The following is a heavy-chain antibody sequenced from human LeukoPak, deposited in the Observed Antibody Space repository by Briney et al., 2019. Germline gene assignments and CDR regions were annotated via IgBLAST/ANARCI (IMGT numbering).Heavy chain of an antibody. CDR3: ARRHNYYYYMDV. V-gene: IGHV3-64*02. CDR1: GFTFSSCA. CDR2: ISSNGVNT. J-gene: IGHJ6*03. Sequence: GGSLRLSCAASGFTFSSCAMHWVRQAPGKAPEYVSAISSNGVNTYYADSVRGRFTISRDNSKNTLYLQMGSLRSEDMAVYYCARRHNYYYYMDVWGKGTTVTVSS.